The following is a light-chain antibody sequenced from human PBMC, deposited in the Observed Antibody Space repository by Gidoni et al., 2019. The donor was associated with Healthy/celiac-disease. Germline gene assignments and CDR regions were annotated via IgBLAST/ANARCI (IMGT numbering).Light chain of an antibody. CDR3: QQYYSNFRT. J-gene: IGKJ2*01. Sequence: DIVMTQSPDSLAVSLCERATINCKSSQSALYSSNNKNYLAWYQQKPGQPPKLLIYWASTRESGVPDRFSGSGSGTDFTLTISSLQAEDVAVYYCQQYYSNFRTFGQGTKLEIK. CDR2: WAS. V-gene: IGKV4-1*01. CDR1: QSALYSSNNKNY.